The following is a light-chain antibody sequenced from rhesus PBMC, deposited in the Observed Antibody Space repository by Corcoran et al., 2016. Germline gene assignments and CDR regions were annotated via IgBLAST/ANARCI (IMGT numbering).Light chain of an antibody. CDR2: GAS. V-gene: IGKV3-24*04. CDR1: QSVSSY. Sequence: EIVMTQSPATLALSPGERATLSCRASQSVSSYLAWYQQKPGQAPRLLIYGASSRATGIPDRFSGSESGTEVTITISSLEPEDVGVYFCLQSSNWPYSFGQGTKVEIK. CDR3: LQSSNWPYS. J-gene: IGKJ2*01.